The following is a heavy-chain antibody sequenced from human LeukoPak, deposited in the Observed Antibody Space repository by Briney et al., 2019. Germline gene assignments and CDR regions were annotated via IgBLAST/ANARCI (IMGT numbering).Heavy chain of an antibody. CDR1: GYTFTSYG. CDR3: ARVMIVIRAVSNFDY. J-gene: IGHJ4*02. V-gene: IGHV1-18*01. Sequence: ASVKVSCTASGYTFTSYGISWVRQAPGQGLEWMGWISAYNGNTNYAQKLQGGVTMTTDTSTSTAYMELRSLRSDDTAVYYCARVMIVIRAVSNFDYWGQGTLVTVSS. D-gene: IGHD3-22*01. CDR2: ISAYNGNT.